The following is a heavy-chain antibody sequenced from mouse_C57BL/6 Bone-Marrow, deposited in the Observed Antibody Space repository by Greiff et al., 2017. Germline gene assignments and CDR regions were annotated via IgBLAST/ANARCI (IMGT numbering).Heavy chain of an antibody. CDR2: IDPSDSYT. CDR1: GYTFTSYW. D-gene: IGHD1-1*01. CDR3: ARTTTVVAQGYFDV. Sequence: QVQLQQPGAELVKPGASVKLSCKASGYTFTSYWMQWVKQRPGQGLEWIGEIDPSDSYTNYNQKFKGKATLTVDTSSSPAYMQLSSLTSEDSAVDYCARTTTVVAQGYFDVWGTGTTVTVSS. J-gene: IGHJ1*03. V-gene: IGHV1-50*01.